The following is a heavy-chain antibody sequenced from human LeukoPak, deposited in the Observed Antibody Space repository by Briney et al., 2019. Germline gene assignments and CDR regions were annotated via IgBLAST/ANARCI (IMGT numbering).Heavy chain of an antibody. Sequence: SETLSLTCTVSGGSISSHYWSWIRQHPGKGLEWIGYIYYSGSTYYNPSLRSRVTISVDTSKNQFSLKLSSVTAADTAVYYCARSAIVGAITFDYWGQGTLVTVSS. CDR2: IYYSGST. D-gene: IGHD1-26*01. V-gene: IGHV4-59*11. J-gene: IGHJ4*02. CDR3: ARSAIVGAITFDY. CDR1: GGSISSHY.